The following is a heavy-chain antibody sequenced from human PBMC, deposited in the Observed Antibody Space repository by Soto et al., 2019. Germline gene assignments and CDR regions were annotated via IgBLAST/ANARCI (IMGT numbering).Heavy chain of an antibody. CDR2: ISYDGSKK. D-gene: IGHD2-21*02. Sequence: QVQLVESGGGVVQPGKSLRLSCAASGFTFSSYGMHWVRQAPGKGLEWVAVISYDGSKKYYADSVKGRISISRDNSNKTTSVQMSSLRAEDTALSYCAKDRCSGGDCYFDHWGQGILVTVSS. CDR1: GFTFSSYG. CDR3: AKDRCSGGDCYFDH. V-gene: IGHV3-30*18. J-gene: IGHJ4*02.